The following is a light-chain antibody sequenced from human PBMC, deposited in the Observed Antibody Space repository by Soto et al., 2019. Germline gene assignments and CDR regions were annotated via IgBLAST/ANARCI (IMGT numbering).Light chain of an antibody. J-gene: IGLJ1*01. CDR2: EVS. CDR3: SSYTSSTFYV. CDR1: SSDVGGYNY. Sequence: QSVLTQPASVSGSPGQSITISCTGTSSDVGGYNYVSWYQQHPGKAPKLMIYEVSNRPSGVSNRSSGSKSGNTASLTISGLQAEDEADYYCSSYTSSTFYVFGTGTKV. V-gene: IGLV2-14*01.